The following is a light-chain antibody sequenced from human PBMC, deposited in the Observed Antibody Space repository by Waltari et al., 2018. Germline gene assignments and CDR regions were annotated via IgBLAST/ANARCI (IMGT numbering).Light chain of an antibody. CDR3: QNYDTAPFT. V-gene: IGKV1-27*01. CDR1: RYVTHF. Sequence: IQMTQSPSSLSASIGDRVTITCRASRYVTHFLAWYQQRPGKVPRLLIPSASTLQSRVPSRCSGSGSGTEFTLTIDRLQPEDLATYYCQNYDTAPFTFGPGTKVDLK. CDR2: SAS. J-gene: IGKJ3*01.